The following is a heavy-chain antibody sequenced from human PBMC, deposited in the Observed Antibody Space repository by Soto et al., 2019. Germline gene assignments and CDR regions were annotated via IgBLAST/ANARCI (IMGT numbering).Heavy chain of an antibody. CDR2: IDTDGSCT. CDR1: GFTFSSYW. Sequence: PGGSLRLSCAASGFTFSSYWMHWVRQAPGEGLVWVSRIDTDGSCTIYAVLVKGRFTISRDNAKNTLYLQMNSLRAENTAVYYCAREYSYHMGVWVQGTRVTVSS. V-gene: IGHV3-74*01. CDR3: AREYSYHMGV. D-gene: IGHD5-18*01. J-gene: IGHJ6*02.